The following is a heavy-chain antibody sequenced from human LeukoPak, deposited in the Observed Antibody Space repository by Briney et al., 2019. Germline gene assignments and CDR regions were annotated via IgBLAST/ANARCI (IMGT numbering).Heavy chain of an antibody. CDR1: GFTFSTYW. CDR3: ARYSPNYGGLFDC. D-gene: IGHD4/OR15-4a*01. CDR2: ISGDGSST. V-gene: IGHV3-74*01. Sequence: GGSLTLSCAASGFTFSTYWMFWVRQAPGKGLVWVSRISGDGSSTSYADSVKGRFTISRDNAGNTVYLQMNSLRVEDTAMYYCARYSPNYGGLFDCWGQGTLVTVSS. J-gene: IGHJ4*02.